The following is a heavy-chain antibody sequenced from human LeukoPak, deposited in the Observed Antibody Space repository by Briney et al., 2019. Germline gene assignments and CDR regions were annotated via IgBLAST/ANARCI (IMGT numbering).Heavy chain of an antibody. V-gene: IGHV1-69*01. CDR3: ARAGRYCSGGSCYSQHYYYMDV. J-gene: IGHJ6*03. D-gene: IGHD2-15*01. Sequence: NYAQKFQGRVTITADESTSTAYMELSSLRSEDTAVYYCARAGRYCSGGSCYSQHYYYMDVWGKGTTVTVSS.